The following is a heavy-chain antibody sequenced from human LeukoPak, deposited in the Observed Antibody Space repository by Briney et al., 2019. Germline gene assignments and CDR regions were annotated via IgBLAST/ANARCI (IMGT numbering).Heavy chain of an antibody. CDR2: FDPEAGET. Sequence: GASVKVSCKVSGYSLTELSMHWVRQTPGKGLEWMGGFDPEAGETIYAQKFQGRVTITRDTSASTAYMELSSLRSEDTAVYYCARPSGSYFMWFDPWGQGTLVTVSS. V-gene: IGHV1-24*01. CDR3: ARPSGSYFMWFDP. J-gene: IGHJ5*02. CDR1: GYSLTELS. D-gene: IGHD1-26*01.